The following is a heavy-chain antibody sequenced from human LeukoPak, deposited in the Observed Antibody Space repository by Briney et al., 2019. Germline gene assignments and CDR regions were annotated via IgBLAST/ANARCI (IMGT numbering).Heavy chain of an antibody. J-gene: IGHJ4*02. CDR3: ARSGYYGSGSYYWRYFFDY. CDR1: GGSISSYY. CDR2: IYYSGST. D-gene: IGHD3-10*01. V-gene: IGHV4-59*12. Sequence: SETLSLTCTVSGGSISSYYWSWIRQPPGEGLEWIGYIYYSGSTNYNPSLKSRVTISVDTSKNQFSLKLSSVTAADTAVYYCARSGYYGSGSYYWRYFFDYWGQGTLVTVSS.